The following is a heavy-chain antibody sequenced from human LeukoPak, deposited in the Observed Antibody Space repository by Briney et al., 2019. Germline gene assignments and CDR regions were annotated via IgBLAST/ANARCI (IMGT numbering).Heavy chain of an antibody. CDR3: ASEYGWLQDFDY. CDR2: ISSSSSYI. CDR1: GFTFSSYS. J-gene: IGHJ4*02. V-gene: IGHV3-21*01. Sequence: GGSLRLSCAASGFTFSSYSMNWVRQAPGKGLEWVSSISSSSSYIYYADSVKGRFTISRDNAKNSLYLQMNSLRAEDTAVYYCASEYGWLQDFDYWGQGTLVTLSS. D-gene: IGHD5-24*01.